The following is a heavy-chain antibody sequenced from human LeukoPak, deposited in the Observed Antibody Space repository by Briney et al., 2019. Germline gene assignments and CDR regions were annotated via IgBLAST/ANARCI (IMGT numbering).Heavy chain of an antibody. CDR2: IYYTGST. CDR3: ARDRPGGSSLDY. D-gene: IGHD6-13*01. V-gene: IGHV4-59*01. Sequence: SSETLSLTCTVSGGSISRDYWSWIRQPPGKGLEWIGYIYYTGSTNYNPSLKSRVTISVDTSKNQFSLKLSSVTAADTAVYYCARDRPGGSSLDYWGQGTLVTVSS. J-gene: IGHJ4*02. CDR1: GGSISRDY.